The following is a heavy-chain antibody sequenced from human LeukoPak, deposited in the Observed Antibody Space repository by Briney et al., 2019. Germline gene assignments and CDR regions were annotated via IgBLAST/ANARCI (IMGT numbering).Heavy chain of an antibody. V-gene: IGHV4-34*01. J-gene: IGHJ4*02. CDR3: ARGGRRTGTYYYDSSGYHDY. D-gene: IGHD3-22*01. CDR2: INHSGST. CDR1: GGSFSGYY. Sequence: SETLSLTCAVYGGSFSGYYWSWIRQPPGKGLEWIGEINHSGSTNYNPSLKSRVTISVDTSKNQFSLKLSSVTAADTAVYYWARGGRRTGTYYYDSSGYHDYWGQGTLVTVSS.